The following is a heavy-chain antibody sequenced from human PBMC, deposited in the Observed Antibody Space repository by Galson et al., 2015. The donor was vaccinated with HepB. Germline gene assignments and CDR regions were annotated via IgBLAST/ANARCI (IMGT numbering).Heavy chain of an antibody. D-gene: IGHD2-2*02. CDR1: GFTFSSYG. CDR2: ISYDGSNK. J-gene: IGHJ4*02. Sequence: SLRLSCAASGFTFSSYGMHWVRQAPGKGLEWVAVISYDGSNKCYADSVKGRFTISRDNSKNTLYLQMNSLRAEDTAVYYCAKDRIHPQVVPAAILDYWGQGTLVTVSS. V-gene: IGHV3-30*18. CDR3: AKDRIHPQVVPAAILDY.